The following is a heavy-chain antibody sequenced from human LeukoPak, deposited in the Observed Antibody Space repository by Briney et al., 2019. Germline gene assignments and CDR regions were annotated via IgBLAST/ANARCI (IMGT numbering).Heavy chain of an antibody. CDR3: ARAGSYSSSWYFYDYYYMYV. CDR2: MNPNSGNT. V-gene: IGHV1-8*01. Sequence: GASVTVSCTASGYTFTSYDINWVRQAHGQGLEWVGWMNPNSGNTGYAQKFQGRVTMTRNTSISTAYMELSSLRSDDKAVYYCARAGSYSSSWYFYDYYYMYVWGKGTTVTVSS. D-gene: IGHD6-13*01. CDR1: GYTFTSYD. J-gene: IGHJ6*03.